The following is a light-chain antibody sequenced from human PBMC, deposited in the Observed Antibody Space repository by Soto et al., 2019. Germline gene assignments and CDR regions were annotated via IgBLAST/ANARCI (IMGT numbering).Light chain of an antibody. Sequence: QSALTQPRSVSGSPGQSVTISCTGTSSDAGGYNYVSWYQQHPGKAPKLMIYDVSKRPSGVPDRFSGSKSGNTASLTISGLQDEDEGDYYCCSYAGSYTFYVFGTGTKVTVL. CDR2: DVS. V-gene: IGLV2-11*01. J-gene: IGLJ1*01. CDR3: CSYAGSYTFYV. CDR1: SSDAGGYNY.